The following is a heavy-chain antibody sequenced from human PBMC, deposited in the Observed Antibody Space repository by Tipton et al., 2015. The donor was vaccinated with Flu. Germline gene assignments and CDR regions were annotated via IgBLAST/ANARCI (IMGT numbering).Heavy chain of an antibody. CDR3: TRDWGSGWPANWFDP. V-gene: IGHV3-49*04. J-gene: IGHJ5*02. CDR1: GFTFGDYA. CDR2: IRSKAYGGTT. Sequence: SLRLSCTASGFTFGDYAMSRVRQAPGKGLEWVGFIRSKAYGGTTEYAASVKGRFTISRDDSKSIAYLQMNSLKTEDTAVYYCTRDWGSGWPANWFDPWGQGTLVTVSS. D-gene: IGHD6-19*01.